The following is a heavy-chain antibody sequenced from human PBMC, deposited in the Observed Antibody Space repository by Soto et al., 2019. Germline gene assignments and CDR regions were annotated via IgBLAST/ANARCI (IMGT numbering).Heavy chain of an antibody. CDR1: GGPFISYA. V-gene: IGHV1-69*01. J-gene: IGHJ5*02. Sequence: SVKGSCKAFGGPFISYAIIWVRQAPGQGLEWMGGIIPISGTANYAQKFQGRVTITADESTSTAYMELSSLRSEDTAVYYCERDPRGWFDPWGQGTLVTVSS. CDR2: IIPISGTA. CDR3: ERDPRGWFDP.